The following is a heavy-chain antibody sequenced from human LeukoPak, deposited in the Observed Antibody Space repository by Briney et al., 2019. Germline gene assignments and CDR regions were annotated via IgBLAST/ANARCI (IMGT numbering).Heavy chain of an antibody. CDR1: GGSISSYY. Sequence: SETLSLTCTVSGGSISSYYWSWIRQPPGKGLGWIGYIYYSGSTNYNPSLKSRVTISVDTSKNQFSLKLSSVTAADTAVYYRARASRDFWSGSKGYFDYWGQGTLVTVSS. D-gene: IGHD3-3*01. CDR2: IYYSGST. V-gene: IGHV4-59*01. CDR3: ARASRDFWSGSKGYFDY. J-gene: IGHJ4*02.